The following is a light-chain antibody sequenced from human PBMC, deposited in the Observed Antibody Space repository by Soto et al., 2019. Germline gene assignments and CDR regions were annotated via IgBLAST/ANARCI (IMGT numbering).Light chain of an antibody. J-gene: IGKJ4*01. CDR2: AAS. Sequence: ILLTQFPGTLSLSPGERASLSCRASQSITSNYLAWYQQKPGQAPRLLIYAASTRATGIPDRFSGSGSGTEYTLVISRLEPEDFALYYCQQYGSAPAVTFGGGTKV. CDR3: QQYGSAPAVT. V-gene: IGKV3-20*01. CDR1: QSITSNY.